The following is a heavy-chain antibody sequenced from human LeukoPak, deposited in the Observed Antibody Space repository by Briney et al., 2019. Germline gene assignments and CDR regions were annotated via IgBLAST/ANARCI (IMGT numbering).Heavy chain of an antibody. D-gene: IGHD5-18*01. J-gene: IGHJ5*02. CDR2: ISYDGSNK. V-gene: IGHV3-30*18. Sequence: GRSLRLSCAASGFTFSSYGMHWVRQAPGKGLEWVAVISYDGSNKYYADSVKGRFTISRDNSKNTLYLQMNSLRAEDAAVYYCANVDTAMVTWGQGTLVTVSS. CDR3: ANVDTAMVT. CDR1: GFTFSSYG.